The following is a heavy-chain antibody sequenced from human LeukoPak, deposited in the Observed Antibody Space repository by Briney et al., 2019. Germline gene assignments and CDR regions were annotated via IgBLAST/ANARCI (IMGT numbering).Heavy chain of an antibody. V-gene: IGHV3-7*01. CDR1: GFTFSSYS. CDR3: ARDLPPYSTTYYDYVWGSYGY. Sequence: PGGSLRLSCAASGFTFSSYSMNWVRQAQGKGWEWVATIKKEGSEKYYVDSVKGRFTISRDNAKNSLYLQMNSLRAEDTAVYYCARDLPPYSTTYYDYVWGSYGYWGQGTLVTVSS. J-gene: IGHJ4*02. D-gene: IGHD3-16*01. CDR2: IKKEGSEK.